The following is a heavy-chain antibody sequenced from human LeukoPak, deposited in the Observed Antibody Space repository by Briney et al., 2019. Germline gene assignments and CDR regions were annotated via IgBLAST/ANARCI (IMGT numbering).Heavy chain of an antibody. Sequence: PSETLSLTCIVSVGSISSSSYYWGWIRQPPGKGLEWIGSIYYSGSTYYNPSLKSRVTISVDTSKNKFSLKLSSVTAADTAVYYCARHYVVLYYFDYWGQGTLVTVSS. CDR3: ARHYVVLYYFDY. D-gene: IGHD2-21*01. J-gene: IGHJ4*02. CDR1: VGSISSSSYY. CDR2: IYYSGST. V-gene: IGHV4-39*01.